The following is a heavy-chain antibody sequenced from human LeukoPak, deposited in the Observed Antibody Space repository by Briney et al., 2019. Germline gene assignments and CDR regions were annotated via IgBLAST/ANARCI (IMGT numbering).Heavy chain of an antibody. Sequence: GESLKISCKGSGYSFTSYWISWVRQMPGKGLEWMGRIDPSDSFTNYSPSFQGHVTISADKSISTAYLQWSSLKASDTAMYYCAMGIAVAGTEIVDYWGQGTLVTVSS. V-gene: IGHV5-10-1*01. D-gene: IGHD6-19*01. CDR1: GYSFTSYW. CDR3: AMGIAVAGTEIVDY. CDR2: IDPSDSFT. J-gene: IGHJ4*02.